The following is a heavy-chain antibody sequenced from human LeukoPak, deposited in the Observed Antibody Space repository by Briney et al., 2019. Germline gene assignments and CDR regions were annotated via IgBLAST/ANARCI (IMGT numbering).Heavy chain of an antibody. CDR2: IYGGGDT. D-gene: IGHD6-6*01. V-gene: IGHV3-53*01. CDR1: GFSVSSDY. J-gene: IGHJ4*02. Sequence: GGSLRLSCAASGFSVSSDYMTWVRQAPGKGLEWVSVIYGGGDTNYADSVEGRFTTSRDNSENTVFLQMNSLRAEDTAVYYCARGRSVSSIFDYWGQGTLVTVSS. CDR3: ARGRSVSSIFDY.